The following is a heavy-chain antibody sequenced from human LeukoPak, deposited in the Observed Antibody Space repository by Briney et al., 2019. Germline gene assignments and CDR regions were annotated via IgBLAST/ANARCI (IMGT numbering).Heavy chain of an antibody. D-gene: IGHD5-18*01. CDR2: IIPIFGTA. CDR3: ARYSYGRSLDY. CDR1: GGTFSSYA. V-gene: IGHV1-69*13. Sequence: VASVKVPCKASGGTFSSYAISWVRQAPGQGLEWMGGIIPIFGTANYAQKFQGRVTITADESTSTAYMELSSLRSEDTAVYYCARYSYGRSLDYWGQGTLVTVSS. J-gene: IGHJ4*02.